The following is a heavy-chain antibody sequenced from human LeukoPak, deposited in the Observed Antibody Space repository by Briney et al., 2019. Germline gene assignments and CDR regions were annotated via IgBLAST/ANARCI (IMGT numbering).Heavy chain of an antibody. CDR3: AKFLPTHIVVANYYFDY. Sequence: GGSLRLSCAASGFTFSSYAMSWVRQAPGKGLEWVSAISGSGGSTYYADFVKGRFTISRDNSKNTLYLQMNSLRAEDTAVYYCAKFLPTHIVVANYYFDYWGQGTLVTVSS. CDR1: GFTFSSYA. J-gene: IGHJ4*02. CDR2: ISGSGGST. D-gene: IGHD2-21*01. V-gene: IGHV3-23*01.